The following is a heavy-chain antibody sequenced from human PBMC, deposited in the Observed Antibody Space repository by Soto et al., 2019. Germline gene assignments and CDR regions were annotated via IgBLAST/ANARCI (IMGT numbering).Heavy chain of an antibody. CDR3: TTWWSH. Sequence: EVQLVESGGGLVKPGGSLRLSCAASGFTLSNAWMTWVRQAPGKGLEWVGRIKRKTDGGTTDYAAPVKGRFTISRDDSKNTLYLQMNNRKTEDTAGYYGTTWWSHWAQGPTVTVSS. D-gene: IGHD2-15*01. CDR2: IKRKTDGGTT. J-gene: IGHJ6*02. V-gene: IGHV3-15*01. CDR1: GFTLSNAW.